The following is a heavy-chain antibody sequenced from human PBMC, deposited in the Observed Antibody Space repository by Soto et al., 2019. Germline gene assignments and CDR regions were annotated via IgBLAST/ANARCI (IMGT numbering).Heavy chain of an antibody. V-gene: IGHV3-30*04. D-gene: IGHD4-4*01. CDR1: GFTFSSYA. CDR2: ISYDGSNK. Sequence: GGSLRLSCAASGFTFSSYAMHWVRQAPGKGLEWVAVISYDGSNKYYADSVKGRFTISRDNSKNTLYLQMNSLRAEDTAVYYCARANDDSNYVPFDYWGQGTLVTVSS. J-gene: IGHJ4*02. CDR3: ARANDDSNYVPFDY.